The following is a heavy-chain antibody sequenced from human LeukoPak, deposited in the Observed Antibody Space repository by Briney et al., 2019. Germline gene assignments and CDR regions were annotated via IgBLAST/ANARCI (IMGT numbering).Heavy chain of an antibody. CDR1: GFTFSSYA. V-gene: IGHV3-30-3*01. D-gene: IGHD2-2*01. CDR3: ARDCSSTSCYGDY. J-gene: IGHJ4*02. CDR2: ISYGGSNK. Sequence: PGRSLRLSCAASGFTFSSYAMHWVRQAPGKGLEWVAVISYGGSNKYYADSVKGRFTISRDNSKNTLYLQMNSLRAEDTAVYYCARDCSSTSCYGDYWGQGTLVTVSS.